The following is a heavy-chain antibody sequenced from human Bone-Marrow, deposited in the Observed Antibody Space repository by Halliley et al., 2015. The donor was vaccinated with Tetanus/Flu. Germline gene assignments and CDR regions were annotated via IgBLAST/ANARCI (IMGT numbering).Heavy chain of an antibody. Sequence: SLRLSCAAFRFSFNSYGMNWVRQAPGKGLEWVSSISNSGRYIYYADSVKGRFTISRDNAKNALHLQINSLRTEDTAVYYCARDVHYYHDSPGYYPKGYFQHWGQGTLVTVSS. CDR2: ISNSGRYI. CDR1: RFSFNSYG. V-gene: IGHV3-21*01. D-gene: IGHD3-22*01. J-gene: IGHJ1*01. CDR3: ARDVHYYHDSPGYYPKGYFQH.